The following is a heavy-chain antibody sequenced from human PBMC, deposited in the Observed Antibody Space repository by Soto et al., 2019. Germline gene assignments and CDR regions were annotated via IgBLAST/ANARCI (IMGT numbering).Heavy chain of an antibody. Sequence: SETLSLTCAVYGGSFSGYYWSWIRQPPGKGLEWIGEINHSGSTNYNPSLKSRVTISVDTSKNQFSLKLSSVTAADTAVYYCAREPFGGVIVKTSTYYFDYWGQGTLVTVSS. V-gene: IGHV4-34*01. J-gene: IGHJ4*02. CDR2: INHSGST. D-gene: IGHD3-16*02. CDR3: AREPFGGVIVKTSTYYFDY. CDR1: GGSFSGYY.